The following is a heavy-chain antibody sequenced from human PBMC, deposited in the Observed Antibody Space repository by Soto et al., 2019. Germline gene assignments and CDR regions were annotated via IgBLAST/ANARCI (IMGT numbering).Heavy chain of an antibody. CDR1: GGSFSGYY. CDR2: INHSGST. V-gene: IGHV4-34*01. Sequence: QVQLQQWGAGLLKPSETLSLTCAVYGGSFSGYYWSWIRQPPGKGLEWIGEINHSGSTNYNPSLKSRVTISVDTSKNQFSLKLSSVTAADTAVYYCAIYRQWPVPYYFDYWGQGTLVTVSS. D-gene: IGHD6-19*01. CDR3: AIYRQWPVPYYFDY. J-gene: IGHJ4*02.